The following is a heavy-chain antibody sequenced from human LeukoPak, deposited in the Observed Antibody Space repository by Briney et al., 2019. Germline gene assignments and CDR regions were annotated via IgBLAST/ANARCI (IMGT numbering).Heavy chain of an antibody. V-gene: IGHV3-23*01. D-gene: IGHD6-19*01. J-gene: IGHJ4*02. CDR2: ISGSGDRI. Sequence: GGSLRLSCAASGXTFSRYATSWVRQAPGKGQEWVSAISGSGDRIYYADSVRGRFTISRDNAKNTLYLHMNSLRGEDTAVYYCAKDLLGIAVTGLFDYWGQGTPVTVSS. CDR3: AKDLLGIAVTGLFDY. CDR1: GXTFSRYA.